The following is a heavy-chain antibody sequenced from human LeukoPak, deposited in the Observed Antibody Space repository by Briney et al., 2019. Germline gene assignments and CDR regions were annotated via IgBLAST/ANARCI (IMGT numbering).Heavy chain of an antibody. V-gene: IGHV3-74*01. CDR3: ARRSDYDFWSGYSHWDAFDI. J-gene: IGHJ3*02. Sequence: PGGSLRLSCAASEFTFSTYCMHWVRQAPGKGLVWVSRIDSDGTNTDYADSVKGRFTISRDNAKNTLYMQMNSLRVDDTAVYYCARRSDYDFWSGYSHWDAFDIWGQGTMVTVSS. CDR1: EFTFSTYC. D-gene: IGHD3-3*01. CDR2: IDSDGTNT.